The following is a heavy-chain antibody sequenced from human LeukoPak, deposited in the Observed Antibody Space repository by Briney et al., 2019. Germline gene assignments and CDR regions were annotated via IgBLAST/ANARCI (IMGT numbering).Heavy chain of an antibody. J-gene: IGHJ4*02. CDR3: ARPELRPFLYYGSGSYYRY. V-gene: IGHV4-34*01. Sequence: SETLSLTCAVYGGSFSGYYWSWIRQPPGKGLEWIGEINHSGSTHYNPSLKSRVTISVDTSKNQFSLKLSSVTAADTAVYYCARPELRPFLYYGSGSYYRYWGQGTLVTVSS. D-gene: IGHD3-10*01. CDR1: GGSFSGYY. CDR2: INHSGST.